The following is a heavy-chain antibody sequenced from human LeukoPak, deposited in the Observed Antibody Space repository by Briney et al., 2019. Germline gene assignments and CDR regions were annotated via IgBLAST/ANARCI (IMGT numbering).Heavy chain of an antibody. CDR1: GFTFSSCG. CDR3: ARAPGLGLYYYYYYMDV. V-gene: IGHV3-66*02. J-gene: IGHJ6*03. Sequence: GGSLRLSCAASGFTFSSCGMSWVRQAPGKGLEWVSVIYSGGSTYYADSVKGRFTISRDNSRNTLYLQMNSLRAEDTAVYYCARAPGLGLYYYYYYMDVWGKGTTVTVSS. CDR2: IYSGGST. D-gene: IGHD1-1*01.